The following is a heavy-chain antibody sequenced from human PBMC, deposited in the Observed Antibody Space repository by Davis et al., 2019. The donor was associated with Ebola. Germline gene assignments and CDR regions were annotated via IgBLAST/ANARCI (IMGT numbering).Heavy chain of an antibody. CDR2: INHSGST. V-gene: IGHV4-34*01. CDR1: GDSISSYY. CDR3: ATLNLGYCSSTSCSGAWFDP. J-gene: IGHJ5*02. Sequence: MPSETLSLTCTVSGDSISSYYWSWIRQPPGKGLEWIGEINHSGSTNYNPSLKSRVTISVDTSKNQFSLKLSSVTAADTAVYYCATLNLGYCSSTSCSGAWFDPWGQGTLVTVSS. D-gene: IGHD2-2*01.